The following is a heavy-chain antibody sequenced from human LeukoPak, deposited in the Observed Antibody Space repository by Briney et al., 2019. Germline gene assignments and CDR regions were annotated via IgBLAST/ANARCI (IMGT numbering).Heavy chain of an antibody. V-gene: IGHV4-59*01. D-gene: IGHD3-10*01. CDR2: IHYSGST. CDR1: GGSISSYH. Sequence: SETLSLTCTVSGGSISSYHWSWIRQPPGKGLEWIGHIHYSGSTNYNPSLKSRDTKSHNPTNNQYSPKLSSMSAHDPAFYYSGSNKYNASLKSRVAILVDTSKNQFSLKVRSVTAADTAVYYCARVVYDILTGDAHLDIWGQGTMVTVSS. CDR3: GSNKYNASLKSRVAILVDTSKNQFSLKVRSVTAADTAVYYCARVVYDILTGDAHLDI. J-gene: IGHJ3*02.